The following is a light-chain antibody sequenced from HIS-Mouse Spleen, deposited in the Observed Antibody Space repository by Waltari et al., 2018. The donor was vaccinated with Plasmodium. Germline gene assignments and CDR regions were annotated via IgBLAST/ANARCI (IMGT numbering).Light chain of an antibody. J-gene: IGKJ4*01. CDR2: DAS. V-gene: IGKV3-11*01. Sequence: EIVLTQSPATLSLSPGERATLPCRASQSVSSYLAWYQQKPGQAPRLLIYDASNMATGIPARFSGSGSGTDFTLTISSLEPEDFAVYYCQQRSNWPPLTFGGGTKVEIK. CDR3: QQRSNWPPLT. CDR1: QSVSSY.